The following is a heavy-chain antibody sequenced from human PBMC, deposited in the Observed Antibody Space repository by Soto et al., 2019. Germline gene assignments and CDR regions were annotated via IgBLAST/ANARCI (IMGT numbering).Heavy chain of an antibody. CDR3: AKGGGYSYALDNWFDP. CDR1: GFTFSSYA. Sequence: EVLLLESGGGLVQPGGSLRLSCAASGFTFSSYAMNWVRQAPGKGLEWVSTISDSGGSTYYADSVKGRFTISRDNSKNTLYLQMSSLRADDTAVYYCAKGGGYSYALDNWFDPWGQGTLVTVSS. V-gene: IGHV3-23*01. J-gene: IGHJ5*02. D-gene: IGHD5-18*01. CDR2: ISDSGGST.